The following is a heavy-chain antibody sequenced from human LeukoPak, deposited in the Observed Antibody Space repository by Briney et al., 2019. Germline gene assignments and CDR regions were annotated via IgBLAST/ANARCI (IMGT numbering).Heavy chain of an antibody. CDR3: ARVGYSSGYYYYFDY. Sequence: SETLSLTCTVSGGSISSGDYYWSWIRQPPGQGLEWIGNIYYSGSTNYNPSLNSRVTISVDTSKNQFSLKLSSVTAADTAVYYCARVGYSSGYYYYFDYWGQGTLVTVSS. J-gene: IGHJ4*02. V-gene: IGHV4-61*08. CDR1: GGSISSGDYY. D-gene: IGHD3-22*01. CDR2: IYYSGST.